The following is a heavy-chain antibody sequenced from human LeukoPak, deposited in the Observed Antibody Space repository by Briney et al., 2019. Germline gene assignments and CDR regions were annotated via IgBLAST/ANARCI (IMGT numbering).Heavy chain of an antibody. V-gene: IGHV5-51*01. Sequence: GGSLKISCKGSGYSFTTYWIGWVRQMPGKGLEWMGIIYPDDSDTRYSPSFQGRVTISADKSISTAYLQWSSLRASDTAMYYCARSSSNYNYWGQGTLVTVSS. CDR1: GYSFTTYW. CDR2: IYPDDSDT. CDR3: ARSSSNYNY. D-gene: IGHD6-13*01. J-gene: IGHJ4*02.